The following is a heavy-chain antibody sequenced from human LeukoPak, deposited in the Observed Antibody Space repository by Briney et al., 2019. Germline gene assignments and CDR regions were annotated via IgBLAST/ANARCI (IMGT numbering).Heavy chain of an antibody. CDR1: GCSISSGYY. Sequence: SETLSLTCTVSGCSISSGYYGGWSRQPPGKGLEWIGSIYHSGSTYYNPSLKSRVTISVDTSKNQFSLKLSSVTAADTAVYYCASPGYCSSTSCYYYYMDVWGKGTTVTVSS. CDR3: ASPGYCSSTSCYYYYMDV. V-gene: IGHV4-38-2*02. J-gene: IGHJ6*03. D-gene: IGHD2-2*01. CDR2: IYHSGST.